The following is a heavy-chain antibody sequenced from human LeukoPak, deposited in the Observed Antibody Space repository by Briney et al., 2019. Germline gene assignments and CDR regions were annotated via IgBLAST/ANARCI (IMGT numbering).Heavy chain of an antibody. CDR2: IYYSVST. V-gene: IGHV4-59*01. Sequence: KTSETLSLTCTVSGGSISGYYWTWIRQPPGKGLEYIGYIYYSVSTNHNPSLKSRVTISVDTSKNQFSLKLSSVTAADTAVYYCARGRYTFDYWGQGTLVTVSS. D-gene: IGHD1-1*01. CDR3: ARGRYTFDY. CDR1: GGSISGYY. J-gene: IGHJ4*02.